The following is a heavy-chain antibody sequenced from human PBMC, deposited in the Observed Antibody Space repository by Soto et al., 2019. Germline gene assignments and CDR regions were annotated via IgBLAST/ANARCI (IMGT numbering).Heavy chain of an antibody. CDR1: GFTFSSYE. V-gene: IGHV3-48*03. Sequence: GGSLRPSCAASGFTFSSYEMNWVRQAPGKGLEWVSYISSSGSTIYYADSVKGRFTISRDNAKNSLYLQMNSLRGEDTAVYYCAREYDYDILTVYGASDIWGQGTMVTVSS. CDR3: AREYDYDILTVYGASDI. D-gene: IGHD3-9*01. J-gene: IGHJ3*02. CDR2: ISSSGSTI.